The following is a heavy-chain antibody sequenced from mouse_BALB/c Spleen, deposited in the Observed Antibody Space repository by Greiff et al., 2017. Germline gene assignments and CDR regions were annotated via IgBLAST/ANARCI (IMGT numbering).Heavy chain of an antibody. V-gene: IGHV14-3*02. CDR2: IDPANGNT. D-gene: IGHD2-1*01. Sequence: VQLKESGAELVKPGASVKLSCTASGFNIKDTYMHWVKQRPEQGLEWIGRIDPANGNTKYDPKFQGKATITADTSSNTAYLQLSSLTSEDTAVYYCARTLNYDYAMDYWGQGTSVTVSS. CDR3: ARTLNYDYAMDY. CDR1: GFNIKDTY. J-gene: IGHJ4*01.